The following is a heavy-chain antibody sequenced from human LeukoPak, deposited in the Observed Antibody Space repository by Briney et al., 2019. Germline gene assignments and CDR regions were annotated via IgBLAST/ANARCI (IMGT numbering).Heavy chain of an antibody. J-gene: IGHJ4*02. V-gene: IGHV4-59*01. CDR3: ARVSYQEGVDY. D-gene: IGHD2-2*01. CDR2: IYYSGST. Sequence: SETLSLTCTVSGGSISTYYWSWIRQPPGKGLEWIGYIYYSGSTSYNPSLKSRVTISVDTSKNQFSLKLSSVTAADTAVYYCARVSYQEGVDYWGQGTLVTVSS. CDR1: GGSISTYY.